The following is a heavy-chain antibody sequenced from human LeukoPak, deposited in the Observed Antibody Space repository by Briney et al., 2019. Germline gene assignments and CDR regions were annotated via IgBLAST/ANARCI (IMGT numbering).Heavy chain of an antibody. CDR3: ARGDSSGWNYFDY. CDR1: GYTFTGYY. Sequence: VASVKVSCKASGYTFTGYYMHWVRQAPGQGLEWMGWINPNSGGTNYAQKFQSWVTMTRDTSISTAYMELSRLRSDDTAVYYCARGDSSGWNYFDYWGQGTLVTVSS. J-gene: IGHJ4*02. V-gene: IGHV1-2*04. CDR2: INPNSGGT. D-gene: IGHD6-19*01.